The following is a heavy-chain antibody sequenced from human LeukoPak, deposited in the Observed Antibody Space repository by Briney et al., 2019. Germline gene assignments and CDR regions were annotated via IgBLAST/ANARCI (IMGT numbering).Heavy chain of an antibody. Sequence: GGSLRLSCAASGFIFSSYAMSWVRQAPGKGLEWVSSISSSSSYIYYADSVKGRFTISRDNAKNSLYLQMNSLRAEDTAVYYCARASRLGLFEADSSGWFEIWGQGTMVTVSP. CDR3: ARASRLGLFEADSSGWFEI. V-gene: IGHV3-21*01. CDR1: GFIFSSYA. D-gene: IGHD6-19*01. J-gene: IGHJ3*02. CDR2: ISSSSSYI.